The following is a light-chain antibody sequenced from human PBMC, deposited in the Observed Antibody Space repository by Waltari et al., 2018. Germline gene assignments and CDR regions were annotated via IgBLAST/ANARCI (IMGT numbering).Light chain of an antibody. Sequence: EIVLTQYPGTMSLSPGEGATLSCRTSQPIRTTYLAWYQQKPGQAPTLLIYGASSRATGVPDRFTGSGSGTDFSLTISSLEPEDFATYYCQQYDISPLTFGGGTKVEIK. J-gene: IGKJ4*01. CDR1: QPIRTTY. CDR2: GAS. CDR3: QQYDISPLT. V-gene: IGKV3-20*01.